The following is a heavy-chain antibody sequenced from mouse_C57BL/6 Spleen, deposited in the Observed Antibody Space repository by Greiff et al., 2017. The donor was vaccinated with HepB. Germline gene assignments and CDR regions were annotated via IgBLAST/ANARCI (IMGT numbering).Heavy chain of an antibody. D-gene: IGHD4-1*01. CDR1: GYAFSSYW. J-gene: IGHJ1*03. Sequence: VKLKQSGAELVKPGASVKISCKASGYAFSSYWMNWVKQRPGKGLEWIGQIYPGDGDTNYNGRFKGKATLTADKSSSTAYMQLSSLTSEDSAVYFCARRDWGDWYFDVWGTGTTVTVSS. CDR3: ARRDWGDWYFDV. CDR2: IYPGDGDT. V-gene: IGHV1-80*01.